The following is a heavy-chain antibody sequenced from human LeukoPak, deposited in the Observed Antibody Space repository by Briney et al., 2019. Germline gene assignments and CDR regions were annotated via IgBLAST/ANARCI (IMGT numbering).Heavy chain of an antibody. V-gene: IGHV6-1*01. Sequence: SQTLSLTCAISGDSVSSNSAACNWIRQSPSRGLEWLGRTYYRSKWYNDYAVSVKSRITINPDTSKNQFSLQLNSVTPEDTAVYYCAREPLSRWFGESNLPYYYGMDVWGQGTTVTVSS. D-gene: IGHD3-10*01. CDR1: GDSVSSNSAA. CDR2: TYYRSKWYN. CDR3: AREPLSRWFGESNLPYYYGMDV. J-gene: IGHJ6*02.